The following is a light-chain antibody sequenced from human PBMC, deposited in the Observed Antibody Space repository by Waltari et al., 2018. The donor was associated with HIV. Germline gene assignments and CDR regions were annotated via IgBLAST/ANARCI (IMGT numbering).Light chain of an antibody. CDR2: DAS. J-gene: IGKJ4*01. CDR1: QSVSSY. V-gene: IGKV3-11*01. Sequence: EIVLTQSPATLSLSPGERATLSCRASQSVSSYLAWYQQKPGQAPRLLIYDASNRATGIPARFSGSGSGTDFTLTISSLEPEDFAVYYCQQDNNWPPVTFGGGTKVEIK. CDR3: QQDNNWPPVT.